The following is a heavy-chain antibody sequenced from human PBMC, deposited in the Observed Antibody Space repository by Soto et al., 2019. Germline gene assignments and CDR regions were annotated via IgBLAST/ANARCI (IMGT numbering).Heavy chain of an antibody. Sequence: AGPTLVNPTQTLTLTCTFSGFSLSTTGVGVSWIRQPPGKALEWLALIYWHNDKRYSPSLRNRLTVTKDDSKNQVVLTMTDMDTVDTATYYCVNRRRESGPNGDYCCPGMLVTVSA. D-gene: IGHD3-10*01. V-gene: IGHV2-5*01. CDR1: GFSLSTTGVG. CDR2: IYWHNDK. J-gene: IGHJ4*02. CDR3: VNRRRESGPNGDY.